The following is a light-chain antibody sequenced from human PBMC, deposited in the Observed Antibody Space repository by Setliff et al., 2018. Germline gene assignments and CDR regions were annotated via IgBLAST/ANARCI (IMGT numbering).Light chain of an antibody. CDR1: SSDIGAYTY. J-gene: IGLJ2*01. CDR3: SSYTTSSLRV. CDR2: DVS. V-gene: IGLV2-14*03. Sequence: QSVLTQPASMSGSPGQSITISCTGTSSDIGAYTYVSWYQQHPGKAPKLLISDVSYRPSGVSHRFSGSKSGNTASLTISWLQAEDEADYYCSSYTTSSLRVFGGGTKVTVL.